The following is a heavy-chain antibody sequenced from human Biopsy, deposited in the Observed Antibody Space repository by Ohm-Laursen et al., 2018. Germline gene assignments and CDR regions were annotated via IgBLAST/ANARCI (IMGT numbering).Heavy chain of an antibody. Sequence: SSVKVSCKAPEGTFSNYGVNWVRQAPGQGLEWLGGNIPILGTGNYAQKFQDRVAVAADTSTSTATMELRSLRSDDTAVHYCATKLTGYFHHWGQGTLVIVSS. CDR3: ATKLTGYFHH. J-gene: IGHJ1*01. D-gene: IGHD3-9*01. CDR2: NIPILGTG. CDR1: EGTFSNYG. V-gene: IGHV1-69*06.